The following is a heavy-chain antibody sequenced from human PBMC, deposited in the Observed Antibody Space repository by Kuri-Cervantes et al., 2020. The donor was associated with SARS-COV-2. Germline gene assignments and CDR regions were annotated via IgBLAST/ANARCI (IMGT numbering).Heavy chain of an antibody. J-gene: IGHJ5*02. D-gene: IGHD3-3*01. V-gene: IGHV1-8*03. CDR2: MNPNSGNT. CDR1: GYTFTSYD. Sequence: ASVTVSCKASGYTFTSYDINWGRQATGQGLEWMGWMNPNSGNTGYAQKFQGRVTITRNTSISTAYMELSSLRSEDTAVYYCARIKATPPQYYDFWSGYYTHNWLDPWGQGTLVTVSS. CDR3: ARIKATPPQYYDFWSGYYTHNWLDP.